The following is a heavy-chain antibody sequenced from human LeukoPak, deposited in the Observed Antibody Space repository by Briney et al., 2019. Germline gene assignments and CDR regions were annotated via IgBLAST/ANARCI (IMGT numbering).Heavy chain of an antibody. CDR2: INHSGST. J-gene: IGHJ5*02. CDR3: ARGLSYGHDH. CDR1: GFTFSDYY. Sequence: LRLSCAASGFTFSDYYMSWIRQPPGKGLEWIGEINHSGSTNYNPSLKSRVTISVDTSKNQFSLKLSSVTAADTAVYYCARGLSYGHDHWGQGTLVTVSS. D-gene: IGHD5-18*01. V-gene: IGHV4-34*01.